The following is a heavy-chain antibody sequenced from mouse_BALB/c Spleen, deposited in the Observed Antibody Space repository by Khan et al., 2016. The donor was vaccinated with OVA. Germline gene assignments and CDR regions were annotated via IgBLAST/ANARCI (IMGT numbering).Heavy chain of an antibody. Sequence: VQLQESGAELAKPGASVKMSCKASGYTFTTYWMHWIKQRPGQGLEWIGYINPSTSYTEYTQKFKDKATLTADKSSSTAYMQLSSLTSEDSAIXYCTRRRLYGIYACWGQGTLVIVS. J-gene: IGHJ3*01. D-gene: IGHD2-1*01. CDR2: INPSTSYT. V-gene: IGHV1-7*01. CDR3: TRRRLYGIYAC. CDR1: GYTFTTYW.